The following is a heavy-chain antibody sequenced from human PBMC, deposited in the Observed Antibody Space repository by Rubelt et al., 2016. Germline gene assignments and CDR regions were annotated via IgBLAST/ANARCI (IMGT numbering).Heavy chain of an antibody. CDR1: GFTFSSYG. D-gene: IGHD1-26*01. CDR2: IWYDGSNK. V-gene: IGHV3-33*06. J-gene: IGHJ4*02. Sequence: ARGGFTFSSYGMHWVRQAPGKGLEWVAVIWYDGSNKYYADSVKGRFTISRDNSKNTLYLQMDSLRAEDTAVYYCAKDRAESGSYFSYWGQGTLVTVSS. CDR3: AKDRAESGSYFSY.